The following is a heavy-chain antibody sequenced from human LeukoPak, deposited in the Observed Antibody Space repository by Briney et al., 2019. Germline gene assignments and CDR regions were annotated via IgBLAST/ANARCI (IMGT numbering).Heavy chain of an antibody. V-gene: IGHV4-39*07. CDR1: GGSISSISSNNYH. CDR2: IYYSGST. D-gene: IGHD3-10*01. J-gene: IGHJ4*02. CDR3: ARADLGGDGSGSFPDY. Sequence: SETLSLTCIVSGGSISSISSNNYHWGWIRQPPGKGLEWIGSIYYSGSTYYNPSLKSRVTISVDTSKNQFSLKLSSVTAADTAVYYCARADLGGDGSGSFPDYWGQGTLVTVSS.